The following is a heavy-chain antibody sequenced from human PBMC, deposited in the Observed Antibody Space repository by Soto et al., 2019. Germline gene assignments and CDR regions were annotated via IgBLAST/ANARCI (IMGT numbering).Heavy chain of an antibody. CDR1: GFTFSNYW. D-gene: IGHD1-1*01. CDR3: ARDGNRDGYNWKGFDS. CDR2: INTDGSTT. Sequence: EVQLVESGGGLVQPGGSLRLSCAASGFTFSNYWKQWVRQAPGKGLVWVSRINTDGSTTSYADSVRGRFTISRDNAQSTLDLQVNNLRAEDTAVYYCARDGNRDGYNWKGFDSWGQGTLVTVSS. V-gene: IGHV3-74*01. J-gene: IGHJ4*02.